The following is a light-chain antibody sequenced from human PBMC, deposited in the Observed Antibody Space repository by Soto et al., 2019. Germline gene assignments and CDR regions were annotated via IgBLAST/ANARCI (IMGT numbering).Light chain of an antibody. Sequence: EIVLTQSPGTLSLSPGERATLSCRASQSVSSSYLACYQQKPGQAPRLLIYGASSRATGIPDRFSGSGSGTDFTLTISRLEPEDFAVYYCQQYGISPPYTFGQGTKLEIK. V-gene: IGKV3-20*01. J-gene: IGKJ2*01. CDR2: GAS. CDR1: QSVSSSY. CDR3: QQYGISPPYT.